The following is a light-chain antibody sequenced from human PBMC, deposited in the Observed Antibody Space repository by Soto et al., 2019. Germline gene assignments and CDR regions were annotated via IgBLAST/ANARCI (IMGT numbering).Light chain of an antibody. CDR1: QSVSRW. Sequence: DIQMTQSPSTLSASVGDTVTITCRASQSVSRWLNWYQQKSGKAPRLLIYEASNWEIGVPARFSGSGSGTEFTLTINSLQPADSATYYCQQFNSKVWTFGQGTKVEI. V-gene: IGKV1-5*01. CDR2: EAS. J-gene: IGKJ1*01. CDR3: QQFNSKVWT.